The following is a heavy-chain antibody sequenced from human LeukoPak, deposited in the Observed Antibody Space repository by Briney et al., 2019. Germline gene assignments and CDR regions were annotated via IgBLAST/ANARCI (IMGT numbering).Heavy chain of an antibody. D-gene: IGHD6-13*01. J-gene: IGHJ4*02. Sequence: SETLSLTCSFSGTSINSYYWNWIRQSPGKGLEWIGYNYYSGITNYNPSLKSRVSISVDASKNQFSLELNSVTAADTAVYYCARATHSSSALDYWGQGTLVTVSS. CDR2: NYYSGIT. CDR1: GTSINSYY. V-gene: IGHV4-59*01. CDR3: ARATHSSSALDY.